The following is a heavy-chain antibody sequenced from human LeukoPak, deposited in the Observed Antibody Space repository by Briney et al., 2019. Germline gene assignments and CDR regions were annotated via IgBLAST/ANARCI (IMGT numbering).Heavy chain of an antibody. V-gene: IGHV3-48*03. D-gene: IGHD3-22*01. CDR2: ISSGGGTI. J-gene: IGHJ4*02. Sequence: PGGSLRLSCVVSGFTFSIYEMNWVRQAPGKGLEWVSYISSGGGTIYYADSVKGRFTISRDNAKNSLYLQMNSLRADDTAVYYCARIRADSSGYYYKYFDFWGQGTLVTVSS. CDR1: GFTFSIYE. CDR3: ARIRADSSGYYYKYFDF.